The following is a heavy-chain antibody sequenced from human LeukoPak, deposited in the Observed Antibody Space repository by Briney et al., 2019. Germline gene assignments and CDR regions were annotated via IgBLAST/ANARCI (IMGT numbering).Heavy chain of an antibody. J-gene: IGHJ4*02. CDR2: ISGSGGST. D-gene: IGHD3-22*01. V-gene: IGHV3-23*01. CDR1: GFTFSSYA. Sequence: GGSLRLSCAASGFTFSSYAMSWVRQAPGKGLEWVSAISGSGGSTYYADSVKGRFTISRDNSKNTLYLQMNSLRAEDTAVYYRAKDRDRSGSIDYWGQGTLVTVSS. CDR3: AKDRDRSGSIDY.